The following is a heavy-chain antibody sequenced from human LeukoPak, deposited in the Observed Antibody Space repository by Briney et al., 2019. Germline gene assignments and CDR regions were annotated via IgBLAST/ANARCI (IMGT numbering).Heavy chain of an antibody. D-gene: IGHD6-19*01. Sequence: ASETLSLTCTASDDSISRDFWTWIRQPPGKGLECIGYIRYSGRTEYNPSLKSRVTISIQTSKNQFSLKLTSVTAADTAIYYCARLPDVSGWPFGYWGQGILVTVSS. V-gene: IGHV4-59*01. CDR1: DDSISRDF. CDR2: IRYSGRT. CDR3: ARLPDVSGWPFGY. J-gene: IGHJ4*02.